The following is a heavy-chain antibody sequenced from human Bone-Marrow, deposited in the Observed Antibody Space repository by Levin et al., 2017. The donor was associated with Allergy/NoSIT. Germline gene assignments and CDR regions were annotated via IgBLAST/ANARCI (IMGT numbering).Heavy chain of an antibody. D-gene: IGHD3/OR15-3a*01. CDR2: ISTSGTFI. J-gene: IGHJ3*01. CDR1: GFTLGDHY. V-gene: IGHV3-11*04. CDR3: VSDRMLNGGSYEFTV. Sequence: GGSLRLSCVATGFTLGDHYMNWIRQAPGKGPEWLSTISTSGTFIYYADSVKGRFTISRDNAKNSLFLQMNSLRAEDTAVYYCVSDRMLNGGSYEFTVWGQGTMVTVSS.